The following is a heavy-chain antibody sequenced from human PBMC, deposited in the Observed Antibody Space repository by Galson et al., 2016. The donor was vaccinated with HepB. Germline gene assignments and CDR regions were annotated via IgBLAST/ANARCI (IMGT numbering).Heavy chain of an antibody. J-gene: IGHJ5*02. CDR1: GYTFINYA. D-gene: IGHD5-24*01. CDR3: VRRQKGDGSNPFDP. CDR2: LNTGTGDT. Sequence: SVKVSCKASGYTFINYAIHWVRQAPGQRLEWMGWLNTGTGDTKYSQSFQDRVTIAGDTSATTAYLELSSLTSEDTAVYYCVRRQKGDGSNPFDPWGQGTLVTVSS. V-gene: IGHV1-3*04.